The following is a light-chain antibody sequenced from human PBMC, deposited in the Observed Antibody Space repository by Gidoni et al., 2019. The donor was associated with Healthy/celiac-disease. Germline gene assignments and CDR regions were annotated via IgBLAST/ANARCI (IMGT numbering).Light chain of an antibody. CDR2: QDS. CDR1: KLGDKC. J-gene: IGLJ2*01. V-gene: IGLV3-1*01. CDR3: QAWDSSTVV. Sequence: SYELTQPPPVSVSPGQTASITCSGGKLGDKCACWDQQKPGQSTVLVSSQDSKRPSGIPGRFAGSNAGNTATLTIRGTQAMEEADYYFQAWDSSTVVFGGGTKLSVL.